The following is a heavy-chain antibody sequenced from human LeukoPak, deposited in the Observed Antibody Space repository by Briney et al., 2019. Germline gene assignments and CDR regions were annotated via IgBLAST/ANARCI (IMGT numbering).Heavy chain of an antibody. D-gene: IGHD3-10*01. CDR3: ARDRGYYGSGSLDH. Sequence: SVKVSCKASGGTFSSYAISWVRQAPGQGLEWMGGIIPIFGTANYAQKFQGRVTITTDESTSTAYMELSSLRSEDTAVYYCARDRGYYGSGSLDHWGQGTLVTVSS. J-gene: IGHJ4*02. CDR2: IIPIFGTA. CDR1: GGTFSSYA. V-gene: IGHV1-69*05.